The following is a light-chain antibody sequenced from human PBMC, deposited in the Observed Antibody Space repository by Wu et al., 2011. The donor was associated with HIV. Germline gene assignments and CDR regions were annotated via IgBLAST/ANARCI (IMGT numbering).Light chain of an antibody. CDR1: HDISNY. J-gene: IGKJ1*01. CDR3: QKYNTAPWT. CDR2: AAS. V-gene: IGKV1-27*01. Sequence: LSASVGDTVTITCRASHDISNYLAWYQQKPGKAPKLLIFAASTLQSGVPSRFSGSGSGTDFTLTISSLQPEDVATYYCQKYNTAPWTFGQGTKVEMK.